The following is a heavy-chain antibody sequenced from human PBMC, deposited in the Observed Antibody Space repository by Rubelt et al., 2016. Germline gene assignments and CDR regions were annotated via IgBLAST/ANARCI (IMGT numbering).Heavy chain of an antibody. CDR3: ARDHRYGSGNWFDP. D-gene: IGHD3-10*01. J-gene: IGHJ5*02. CDR1: GGTFSSYA. Sequence: QVQLVQSGAEVTKPGASVKVSCKASGGTFSSYAISWVRQAPGQGLEWMGWISGYSGDTNSGKKFQGRVNMTTETSTSTAYMELRSLRSDDTAVYYCARDHRYGSGNWFDPWGQGTLVTVSS. V-gene: IGHV1-18*01. CDR2: ISGYSGDT.